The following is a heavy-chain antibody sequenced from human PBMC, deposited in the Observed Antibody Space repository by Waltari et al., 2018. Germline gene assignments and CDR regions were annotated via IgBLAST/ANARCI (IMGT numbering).Heavy chain of an antibody. J-gene: IGHJ5*02. CDR3: ARQWFGELSHVDA. Sequence: QVHLQESGPGLVKPSQTLSLTCTVSGGSISSYYWNWIRQPPGKGLEWIGYMDYSGSSRNNPSLKSRVSMSIDRSTNQFSLKLTSVTAADTAVYYCARQWFGELSHVDAWGQGILVIVSS. D-gene: IGHD3-10*01. V-gene: IGHV4-59*08. CDR2: MDYSGSS. CDR1: GGSISSYY.